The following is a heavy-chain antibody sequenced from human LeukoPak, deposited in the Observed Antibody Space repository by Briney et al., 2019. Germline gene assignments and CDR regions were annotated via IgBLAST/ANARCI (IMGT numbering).Heavy chain of an antibody. Sequence: SETLSLTCTVSGGSISSYYWSWIRQPPGKGLEWIGYIYYSGSTNYNPSLKSRVTISVDTSKNQFSLKLSSVTAADTAVYYCARVRYYYYMDVWGKGTTVTISS. CDR2: IYYSGST. V-gene: IGHV4-59*01. CDR1: GGSISSYY. CDR3: ARVRYYYYMDV. J-gene: IGHJ6*03.